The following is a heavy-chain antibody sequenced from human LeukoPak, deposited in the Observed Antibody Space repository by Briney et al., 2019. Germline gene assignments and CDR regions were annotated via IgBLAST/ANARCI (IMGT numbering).Heavy chain of an antibody. Sequence: AGGSLRLSCAASGFTFSSYAMSWVRQAPGKGLEWVSAISGSGGSTYYADSVKGRFTISRDNSKNTLYLQMNSLRAEDTAVYYCAKDGYSSSSNYYYYMDVWGKGTTVTVSS. D-gene: IGHD6-6*01. J-gene: IGHJ6*03. CDR2: ISGSGGST. CDR3: AKDGYSSSSNYYYYMDV. V-gene: IGHV3-23*01. CDR1: GFTFSSYA.